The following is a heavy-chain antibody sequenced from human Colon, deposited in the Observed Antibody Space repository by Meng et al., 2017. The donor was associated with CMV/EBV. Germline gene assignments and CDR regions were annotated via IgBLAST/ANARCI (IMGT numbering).Heavy chain of an antibody. Sequence: SETLSPTCAVPGFSITSGYYWAWIRQSPGKGLAWIGTVSHSGRTFYEPSLRSRITLSLDRSKNHFSLNLSSVTVADTAIYFFARGMPQNYLDQWGQGTLVTVSS. CDR1: GFSITSGYY. D-gene: IGHD2-2*01. V-gene: IGHV4-38-2*01. CDR3: ARGMPQNYLDQ. J-gene: IGHJ4*02. CDR2: VSHSGRT.